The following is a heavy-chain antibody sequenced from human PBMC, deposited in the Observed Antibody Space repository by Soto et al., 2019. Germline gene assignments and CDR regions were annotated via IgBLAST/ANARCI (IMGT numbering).Heavy chain of an antibody. V-gene: IGHV1-18*01. Sequence: GASVKVSCKASGYTFTSYGISWVRQAPGQGLEWMGWISAYNGNTNYAQKLQGRVTMTTDTSTSTAYMELRSLRSDDTAVYYCASSPLIAVAGTAEYFQHWGQGTLVTVSS. CDR1: GYTFTSYG. J-gene: IGHJ1*01. CDR3: ASSPLIAVAGTAEYFQH. D-gene: IGHD6-19*01. CDR2: ISAYNGNT.